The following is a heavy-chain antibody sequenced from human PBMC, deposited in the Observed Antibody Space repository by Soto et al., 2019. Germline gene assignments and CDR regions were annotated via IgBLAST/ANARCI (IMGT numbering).Heavy chain of an antibody. D-gene: IGHD1-1*01. V-gene: IGHV3-30*03. J-gene: IGHJ6*02. CDR1: GFSFSSYG. CDR2: TTYDGGIK. CDR3: AGALENPYVYYGLNV. Sequence: PGVSLRLSCAAPGFSFSSYGMEWVRLAPGKGLEWVSATTYDGGIKHYVESVKGRFTISRENSKNTLDLQMNSLRVEDTATYYCAGALENPYVYYGLNVWGQGTTVTVSS.